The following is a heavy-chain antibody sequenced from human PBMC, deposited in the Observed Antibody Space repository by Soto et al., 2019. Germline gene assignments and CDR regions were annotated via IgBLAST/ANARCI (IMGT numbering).Heavy chain of an antibody. V-gene: IGHV1-69*02. J-gene: IGHJ4*02. CDR2: IIPILGIA. D-gene: IGHD3-16*02. CDR1: GGTFSSYT. CDR3: AISAYYDYIWGSYRSGFDY. Sequence: QVQLVQSGAEVKKPGSSVKVSCKASGGTFSSYTISWVRQAPGQGLEWMGRIIPILGIANYAQKFQGRVTITADKSTSTAYMELSSLRSEDTAVYYCAISAYYDYIWGSYRSGFDYWGQGTLVTVS.